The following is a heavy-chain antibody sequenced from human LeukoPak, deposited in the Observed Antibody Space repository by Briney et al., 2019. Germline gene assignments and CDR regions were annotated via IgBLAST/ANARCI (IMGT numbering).Heavy chain of an antibody. J-gene: IGHJ4*02. CDR2: IKEDGSEK. V-gene: IGHV3-7*01. CDR3: AREEAGTVDY. CDR1: GFTFSNYW. D-gene: IGHD6-13*01. Sequence: GGSLSLSCAASGFTFSNYWMSWVRQAPGKGLEWVANIKEDGSEKYYVDSVKGRFTISRDNARNSLYLQMNSLRAEDTAVYYCAREEAGTVDYWGQGTLVTVSS.